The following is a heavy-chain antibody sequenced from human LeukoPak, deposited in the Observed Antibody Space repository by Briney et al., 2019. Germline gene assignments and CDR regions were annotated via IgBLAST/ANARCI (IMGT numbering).Heavy chain of an antibody. CDR2: ISSSSSTI. CDR1: GFTFSSYS. D-gene: IGHD3-3*01. J-gene: IGHJ4*02. Sequence: GGSLRLSCAASGFTFSSYSMNWVRQAPGKGPEWVSYISSSSSTIYYADSVKGRFTISRDNAKNSLYLQMNSLRAEDTAVYYCAREVNYDFWSGYWNFDYWGQGTLVTVSS. V-gene: IGHV3-48*01. CDR3: AREVNYDFWSGYWNFDY.